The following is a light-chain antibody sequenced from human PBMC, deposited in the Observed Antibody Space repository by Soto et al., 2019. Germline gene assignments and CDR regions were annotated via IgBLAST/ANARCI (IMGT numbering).Light chain of an antibody. CDR3: QQYINWPPGIT. J-gene: IGKJ5*01. Sequence: EIVMTQSPDTLSVSPGESATLSCRASQSVNINLAWYQQKPGQAPRLLIYGASTRATGIPARFSGSGSGTEFTLTISSLQSEDLALYYCQQYINWPPGITFGQGTRLEIK. CDR2: GAS. V-gene: IGKV3-15*01. CDR1: QSVNIN.